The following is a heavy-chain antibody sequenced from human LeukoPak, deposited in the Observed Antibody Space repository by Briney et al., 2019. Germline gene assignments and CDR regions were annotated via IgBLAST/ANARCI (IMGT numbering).Heavy chain of an antibody. D-gene: IGHD4-17*01. Sequence: SETLSLTCTVSGGSISNYYWSWIRQPAGKGLEWIGRIHISGTTNYNPSLKSRVTMSLDTSKNQLSLRLSSVTAADTAVYYCARDTTVHFDYWGQGTLVTVSS. CDR1: GGSISNYY. V-gene: IGHV4-4*07. J-gene: IGHJ4*02. CDR2: IHISGTT. CDR3: ARDTTVHFDY.